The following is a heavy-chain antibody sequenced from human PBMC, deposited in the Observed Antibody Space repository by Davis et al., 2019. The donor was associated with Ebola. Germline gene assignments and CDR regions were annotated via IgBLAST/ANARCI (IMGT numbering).Heavy chain of an antibody. J-gene: IGHJ3*02. V-gene: IGHV3-7*01. CDR1: GFTFSSYW. CDR2: IKQDGSEK. D-gene: IGHD3-16*02. Sequence: GESLKNSCAASGFTFSSYWMSWVRQAPGKGLEWVANIKQDGSEKYYVDSVKGRFTISRDNAKNSLYLQMNSLRAEDTAVYYCARDFMITFGGVIVTTDAFDIWGQGTMVTVSS. CDR3: ARDFMITFGGVIVTTDAFDI.